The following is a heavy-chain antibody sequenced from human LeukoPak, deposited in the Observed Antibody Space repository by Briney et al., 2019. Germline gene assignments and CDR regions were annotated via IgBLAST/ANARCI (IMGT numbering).Heavy chain of an antibody. CDR2: ISSSSSTI. CDR3: ARAPGRSWPHLFDY. Sequence: PGGSLRLSCAASGLTFSSYSMNWVRQAPGKGLEWVSYISSSSSTIYYADSVKGRFTISRDNAKNSLYLQMNSLRAEDTAVYYCARAPGRSWPHLFDYWGQGTLVTVSS. J-gene: IGHJ4*02. D-gene: IGHD6-13*01. CDR1: GLTFSSYS. V-gene: IGHV3-48*01.